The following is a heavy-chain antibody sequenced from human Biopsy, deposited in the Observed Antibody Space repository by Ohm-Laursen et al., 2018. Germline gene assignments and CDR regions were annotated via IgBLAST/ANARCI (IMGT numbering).Heavy chain of an antibody. CDR2: IFYRGST. CDR3: ARDYDTSGYYYVS. D-gene: IGHD3-22*01. J-gene: IGHJ5*02. CDR1: GGSISNNNYY. V-gene: IGHV4-39*01. Sequence: PSQTLSLTCTVSGGSISNNNYYWGWIRQPPGKGLEWIGSIFYRGSTHYKPSLKNRVNISVDTSKNQFSLKLNSVTAADTAVYYCARDYDTSGYYYVSWGQGTLVTVSS.